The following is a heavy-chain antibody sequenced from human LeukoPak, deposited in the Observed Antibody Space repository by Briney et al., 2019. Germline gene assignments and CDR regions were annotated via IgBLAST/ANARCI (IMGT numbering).Heavy chain of an antibody. CDR3: ARERSYYDSSGRDY. J-gene: IGHJ4*02. CDR1: GDTFISYG. D-gene: IGHD3-22*01. CDR2: ISAYNGNT. V-gene: IGHV1-18*01. Sequence: ASVKVSCKASGDTFISYGISWVRQAPGQGLEWMGWISAYNGNTNYAQKLQGRVTMTTDTSTSTAYMELRSLRSDDTAVYYCARERSYYDSSGRDYWGQGTLVTVSS.